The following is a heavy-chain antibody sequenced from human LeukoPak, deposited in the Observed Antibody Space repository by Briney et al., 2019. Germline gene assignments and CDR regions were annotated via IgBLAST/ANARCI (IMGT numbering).Heavy chain of an antibody. Sequence: SETLSLTCTVSGGSISTYYRSWIRQPAGKGLEWIGYIYYSGSTNYNPSLKSRVTISVDTSKNQFSLKLSSVTAADTAVYYCARDVRRGEYYGFWSGYYTGWFDPWGQGTLVTVSS. J-gene: IGHJ5*02. CDR3: ARDVRRGEYYGFWSGYYTGWFDP. V-gene: IGHV4-59*01. D-gene: IGHD3-3*01. CDR2: IYYSGST. CDR1: GGSISTYY.